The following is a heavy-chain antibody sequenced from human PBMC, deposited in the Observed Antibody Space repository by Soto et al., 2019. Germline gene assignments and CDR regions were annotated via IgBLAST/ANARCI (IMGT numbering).Heavy chain of an antibody. J-gene: IGHJ6*03. V-gene: IGHV1-46*01. CDR2: INPSGGST. Sequence: ASVKVSCKASGYTFTRYYMHWVRQAPGQGLEWMGIINPSGGSTSYAQKFQGRVTMTRDTSTSTVYMELSSLRSEDTAVYYCARDDPRVTQDYYMDVWGKGTTVTVSS. CDR3: ARDDPRVTQDYYMDV. CDR1: GYTFTRYY.